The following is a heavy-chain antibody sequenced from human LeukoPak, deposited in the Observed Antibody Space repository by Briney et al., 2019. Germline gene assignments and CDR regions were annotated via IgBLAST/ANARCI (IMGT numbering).Heavy chain of an antibody. D-gene: IGHD3-9*01. CDR1: EYTFTSYY. V-gene: IGHV1-46*01. CDR3: ARAEGYIDWLLPFDP. Sequence: GASVKVSCKASEYTFTSYYMHWVRQAPGQGLEWMGIINPSGGSTSYAQKFQGRVTMTRDTSTSTVYMELSSLRSEDTAVYYCARAEGYIDWLLPFDPWGQGTLVTVSS. CDR2: INPSGGST. J-gene: IGHJ5*02.